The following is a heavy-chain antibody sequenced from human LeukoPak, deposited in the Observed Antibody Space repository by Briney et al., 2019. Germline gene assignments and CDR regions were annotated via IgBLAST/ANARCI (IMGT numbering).Heavy chain of an antibody. CDR2: ISSSGSTI. Sequence: GESLRLSCAASGFTFSSYEMNWVRQAPGKGLEWGSYISSSGSTIYYADSVKGRFTISRDNAKNSLYLQMNSLRAEDTAVYYCARDRATVTTEYFDYWGQGTLVTVSS. V-gene: IGHV3-48*03. J-gene: IGHJ4*02. CDR3: ARDRATVTTEYFDY. D-gene: IGHD4-17*01. CDR1: GFTFSSYE.